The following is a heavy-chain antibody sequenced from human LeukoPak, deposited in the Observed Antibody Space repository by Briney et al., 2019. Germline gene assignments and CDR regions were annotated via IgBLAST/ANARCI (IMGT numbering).Heavy chain of an antibody. D-gene: IGHD3-9*01. Sequence: GGSLRLSCAASGFTFSSYGMHWVRQAPGKGLEWVAFIRYDGSKKYYADSVKGRFTISRDNSKNTLYLQMNSLRAEDTAVYYCAKSAEDYDILTGYSPPSFDYWGQGTLVTVSS. J-gene: IGHJ4*02. V-gene: IGHV3-30*02. CDR2: IRYDGSKK. CDR1: GFTFSSYG. CDR3: AKSAEDYDILTGYSPPSFDY.